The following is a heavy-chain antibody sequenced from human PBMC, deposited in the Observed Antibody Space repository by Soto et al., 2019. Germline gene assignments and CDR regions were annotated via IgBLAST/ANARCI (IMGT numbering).Heavy chain of an antibody. CDR2: IHYSGGS. CDR1: GVSIHSSY. Sequence: QVQMQESGPGLVKPSETLSLTCNVSGVSIHSSYWNLIRQIPAKGLEWIGFIHYSGGSKFNPSLKSRLRLAVGTSKNQDPLRLNFQAAAETAIYYCGRWGLTAGISRPAFGVWGQGEM. J-gene: IGHJ3*01. D-gene: IGHD2-21*02. V-gene: IGHV4-59*08. CDR3: GRWGLTAGISRPAFGV.